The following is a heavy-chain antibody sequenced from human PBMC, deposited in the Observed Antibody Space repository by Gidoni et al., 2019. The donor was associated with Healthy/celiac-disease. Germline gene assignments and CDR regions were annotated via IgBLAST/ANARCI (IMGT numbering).Heavy chain of an antibody. J-gene: IGHJ3*01. Sequence: QVQLLQSGAGLLKPSETLSLTCPVYGGSFSGYYCSWIRQPPGKGLDWIGEINHSGSTNYNPSLKSRVTISVDTSKNQFSLKLSSVTAADTAVYYCARMGYCSSTSCAPWGQGTMVTVSS. CDR3: ARMGYCSSTSCAP. V-gene: IGHV4-34*01. CDR1: GGSFSGYY. D-gene: IGHD2-2*01. CDR2: INHSGST.